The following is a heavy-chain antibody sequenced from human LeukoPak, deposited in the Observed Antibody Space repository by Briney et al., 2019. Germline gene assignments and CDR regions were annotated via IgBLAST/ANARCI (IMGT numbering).Heavy chain of an antibody. CDR3: ACNYVGWFDP. D-gene: IGHD4-11*01. J-gene: IGHJ5*02. CDR1: GFTFSNAW. V-gene: IGHV4-34*08. CDR2: INHSGST. Sequence: GSLRLSCAASGFTFSNAWMSWVRQAPGKGLEWVGEINHSGSTNYNPSLKSRVTISVDTSKNQFSLKLSSVTAADTAVYYCACNYVGWFDPWGQGTLVTVSS.